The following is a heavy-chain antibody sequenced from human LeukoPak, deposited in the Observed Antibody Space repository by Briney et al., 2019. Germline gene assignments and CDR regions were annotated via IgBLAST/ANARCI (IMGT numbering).Heavy chain of an antibody. J-gene: IGHJ4*02. D-gene: IGHD5-12*01. CDR2: VSGSGGST. V-gene: IGHV3-23*01. CDR3: AKDLDIVATITGN. Sequence: PGGSLRLSCTASGLTFSSYVMSWVRQAPGKGLEWVSGVSGSGGSTYYADSVKGRFTISRDNSKNTLYLQMNSLRAEDTAVYYCAKDLDIVATITGNWGQGTLVTVSS. CDR1: GLTFSSYV.